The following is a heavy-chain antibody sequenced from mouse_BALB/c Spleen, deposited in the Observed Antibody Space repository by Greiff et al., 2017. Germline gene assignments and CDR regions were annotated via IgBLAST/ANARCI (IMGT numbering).Heavy chain of an antibody. CDR1: GYSFTGYT. V-gene: IGHV1-18*01. Sequence: EVQRVESGPELVKPGASLKISCKASGYSFTGYTMNWVKQSHGKNLEWIGLINPYNGGTSYNQKFKGKATLTVDKSSSTAYMELLSLTSEDSAVYYCARHYYGSYAMDYWGQGTSVTVSS. D-gene: IGHD1-2*01. CDR3: ARHYYGSYAMDY. CDR2: INPYNGGT. J-gene: IGHJ4*01.